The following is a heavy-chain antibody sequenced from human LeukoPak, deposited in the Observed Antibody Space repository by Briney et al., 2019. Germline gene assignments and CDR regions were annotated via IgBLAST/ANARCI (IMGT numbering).Heavy chain of an antibody. J-gene: IGHJ3*02. Sequence: SETLSLTCAVSGGSISSGGYTWSWIRQPPGQGLEWIGYIYYSGSTNYNPSLKSRVTISVDTSKNQFSLKLSSVTAADTAVYYCARALYLGSPYYDFWSGYLQDAFDIWGQGTMVTVSS. CDR3: ARALYLGSPYYDFWSGYLQDAFDI. CDR2: IYYSGST. CDR1: GGSISSGGYT. D-gene: IGHD3-3*01. V-gene: IGHV4-61*08.